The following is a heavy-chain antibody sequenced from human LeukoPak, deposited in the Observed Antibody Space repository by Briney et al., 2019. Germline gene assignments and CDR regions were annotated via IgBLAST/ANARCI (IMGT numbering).Heavy chain of an antibody. CDR3: ARRPSTRLDY. V-gene: IGHV4-34*01. J-gene: IGHJ4*02. Sequence: SETLSLTCAVYGGSFSGYYWSWIRQPPGKGLEWIGEINHSGSTNYNPSLKSRVTISVDTSKNQFSLKLSSVTAADTAVYYCARRPSTRLDYWGQGTLVTVSS. CDR2: INHSGST. CDR1: GGSFSGYY. D-gene: IGHD5/OR15-5a*01.